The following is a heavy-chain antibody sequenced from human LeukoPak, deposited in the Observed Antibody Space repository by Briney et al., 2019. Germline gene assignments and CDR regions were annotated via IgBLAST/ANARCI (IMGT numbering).Heavy chain of an antibody. D-gene: IGHD6-6*01. J-gene: IGHJ6*03. V-gene: IGHV3-9*01. CDR3: AKSSSSSDYYYYYMDV. CDR1: GFTFSSYW. CDR2: ISWNSGSI. Sequence: GGSLRLSCAASGFTFSSYWMHWVRQAPGKGLEWVSGISWNSGSIGYADSVKGRFTISRDNAKNSLYLQMNSLRAEDTALYYCAKSSSSSDYYYYYMDVWGKGTTVTVSS.